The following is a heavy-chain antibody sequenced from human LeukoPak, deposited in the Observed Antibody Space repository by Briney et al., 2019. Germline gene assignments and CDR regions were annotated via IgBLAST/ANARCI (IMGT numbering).Heavy chain of an antibody. CDR2: ISAYNGNT. D-gene: IGHD4/OR15-4a*01. CDR3: ARKPTAYPNDY. V-gene: IGHV1-18*04. CDR1: GYTFTNYG. J-gene: IGHJ4*02. Sequence: GASVKVSCEASGYTFTNYGISWVRQAPGQGLEWMGWISAYNGNTNYAQRLQGRVTVTTETSTSTAYMELRSLRPDDTAIYYCARKPTAYPNDYWGQGTLVTVSS.